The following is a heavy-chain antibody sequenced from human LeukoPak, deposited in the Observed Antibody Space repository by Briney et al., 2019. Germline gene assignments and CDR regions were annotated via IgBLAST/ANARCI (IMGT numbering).Heavy chain of an antibody. CDR3: GSGDY. D-gene: IGHD3-10*01. V-gene: IGHV3-9*01. J-gene: IGHJ4*02. CDR1: GFTFDDYA. CDR2: ISWNSGSI. Sequence: GGSLRLSYAASGFTFDDYAMHWVRQAPGKGLEWVSGISWNSGSIGYADSVKGRFTISRDNAKNSLYLQMNSLRAEDTALYYCGSGDYWGQGNLVTVSS.